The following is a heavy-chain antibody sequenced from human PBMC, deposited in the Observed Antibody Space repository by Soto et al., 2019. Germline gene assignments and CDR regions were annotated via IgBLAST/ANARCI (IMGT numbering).Heavy chain of an antibody. CDR3: ARPRYCSGGSCNAFDY. J-gene: IGHJ4*02. V-gene: IGHV1-46*01. D-gene: IGHD2-15*01. CDR2: INPSGGST. Sequence: QVQLVQSGAEVKKPGASVKVSCKASGYTFTSYYMHWVRQAPGQGLEWMGIINPSGGSTSYAQKFQGRVTITRDTSTSTVYVELSSLRSADTAVYYCARPRYCSGGSCNAFDYWGQGTLVTVSS. CDR1: GYTFTSYY.